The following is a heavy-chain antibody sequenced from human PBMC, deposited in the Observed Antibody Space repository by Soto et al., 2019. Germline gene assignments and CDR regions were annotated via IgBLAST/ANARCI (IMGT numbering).Heavy chain of an antibody. CDR3: ARRIQLWTTFDY. J-gene: IGHJ4*02. D-gene: IGHD5-18*01. Sequence: SETLSLTCTVSVGSISSSSYYWGWIRQPPGKGLEWIGSIYYSGSTYYNPSLKSRVTISVDTSKNQFSLKLSSVTAADTAVYYCARRIQLWTTFDYWGQGTLVTVSS. CDR2: IYYSGST. V-gene: IGHV4-39*01. CDR1: VGSISSSSYY.